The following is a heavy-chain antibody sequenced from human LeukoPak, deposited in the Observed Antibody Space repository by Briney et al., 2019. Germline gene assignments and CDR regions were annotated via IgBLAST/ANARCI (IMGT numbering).Heavy chain of an antibody. Sequence: SETLSLTCTVSGESISGFYWNWIRQPPGKGLEWIGYISYIGSTNYSPSLKSRVTISVDTSKNRFSLKVSSVTAADTAVYYCARSGSWTLNFDSWGQGTLVTVSS. CDR2: ISYIGST. V-gene: IGHV4-59*01. D-gene: IGHD6-13*01. CDR1: GESISGFY. CDR3: ARSGSWTLNFDS. J-gene: IGHJ4*02.